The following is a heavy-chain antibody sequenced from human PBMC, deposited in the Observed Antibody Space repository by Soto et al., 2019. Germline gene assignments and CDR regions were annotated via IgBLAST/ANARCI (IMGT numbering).Heavy chain of an antibody. V-gene: IGHV3-30*18. CDR1: GFTFSSYG. Sequence: GGSLRLSCAASGFTFSSYGMHWVRQAPGKGLEWVAVISYDGSNKYYADSVKGRFTISRDNSKNTLYLQMNSLRAEDTAVYYCAKDGQTQPEDTAMVSPDYWGQGTLVTVSS. CDR2: ISYDGSNK. D-gene: IGHD5-18*01. J-gene: IGHJ4*02. CDR3: AKDGQTQPEDTAMVSPDY.